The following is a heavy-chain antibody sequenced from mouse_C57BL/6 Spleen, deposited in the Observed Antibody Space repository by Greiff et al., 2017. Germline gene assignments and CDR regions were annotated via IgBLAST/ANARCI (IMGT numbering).Heavy chain of an antibody. CDR1: GYTFTSYW. J-gene: IGHJ2*01. V-gene: IGHV1-53*01. CDR2: INPSNGGT. D-gene: IGHD4-1*01. CDR3: ARRNWDSYFDY. Sequence: VHLVESGTELVKPGASVKLSCKASGYTFTSYWMHWVKQRPGQGLEWIGNINPSNGGTNYNEKFKSKATLTVDKSSSTAYMQLSSLTSEDSAVYYCARRNWDSYFDYWGQGTTLTVSS.